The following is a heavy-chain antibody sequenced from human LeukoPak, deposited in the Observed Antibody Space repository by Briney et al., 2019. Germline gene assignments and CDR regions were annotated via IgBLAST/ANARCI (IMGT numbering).Heavy chain of an antibody. CDR2: IYYSGST. D-gene: IGHD3-10*01. V-gene: IGHV4-59*01. J-gene: IGHJ3*02. CDR1: GGSISSYY. Sequence: SETLSLTCTVSGGSISSYYWSWIRQPPGKGLEWIGYIYYSGSTNYNPSLKSRVTVSVDTSKNQFSLKLSSVTAADTAVYYCARVWGSGSYGAFDIWGQGTMVTVSS. CDR3: ARVWGSGSYGAFDI.